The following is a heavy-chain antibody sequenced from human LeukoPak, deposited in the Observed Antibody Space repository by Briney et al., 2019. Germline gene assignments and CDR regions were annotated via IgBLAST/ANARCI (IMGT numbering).Heavy chain of an antibody. D-gene: IGHD3-10*01. CDR3: ASYGSGWYFDL. CDR2: IYYSGST. V-gene: IGHV4-31*03. CDR1: GGSISSGGYY. J-gene: IGHJ2*01. Sequence: PSETLSLTCTVSGGSISSGGYYWSWIRQHPGKGLEWIGYIYYSGSTYYKPSLRSRVTISGDTSKNQFSLKVTSVSDADTAVYYCASYGSGWYFDLWGRGTLVTVSS.